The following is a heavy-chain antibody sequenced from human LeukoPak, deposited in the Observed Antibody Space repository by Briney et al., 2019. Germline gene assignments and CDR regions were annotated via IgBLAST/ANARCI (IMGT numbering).Heavy chain of an antibody. D-gene: IGHD1-26*01. Sequence: PGGSLRLSCAASGFTFNNYWMTWVRQGPGRGLEWVASIKDDGSESYYVDSVKGRFTISRDNAKNSLYLQMNSLRVEDTALYYCAGDKPSGSSYGSSFHFWGQGTMVTVSS. V-gene: IGHV3-7*01. CDR3: AGDKPSGSSYGSSFHF. CDR1: GFTFNNYW. CDR2: IKDDGSES. J-gene: IGHJ3*01.